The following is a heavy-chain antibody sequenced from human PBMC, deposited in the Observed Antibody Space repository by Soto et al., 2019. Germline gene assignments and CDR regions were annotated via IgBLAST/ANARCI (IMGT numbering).Heavy chain of an antibody. Sequence: QVQLVQSGAEVKKPGSSVNVSCKASGGTFSSYAISWVRQAPGQGLEWMGGIIPIFGTANYAQKCQGRVKITADDSTSTAYMELSSLRSEDTVVYYCARALHSPDLEWGSYGMDVWGQGTTVTVSS. D-gene: IGHD3-3*01. V-gene: IGHV1-69*01. CDR2: IIPIFGTA. J-gene: IGHJ6*02. CDR3: ARALHSPDLEWGSYGMDV. CDR1: GGTFSSYA.